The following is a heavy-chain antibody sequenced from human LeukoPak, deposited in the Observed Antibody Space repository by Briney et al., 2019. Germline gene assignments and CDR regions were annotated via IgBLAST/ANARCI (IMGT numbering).Heavy chain of an antibody. J-gene: IGHJ4*02. CDR2: IRSAVETT. V-gene: IGHV3-23*01. CDR3: AKHFCTGLDCSLFDS. CDR1: GFTFSSYA. Sequence: GGSLRLSCAASGFTFSSYAMSWVRQAPGKGLEWISGIRSAVETTHYADSVKGRFIISRDNSKNALSLQLNNLRPEDTALYYCAKHFCTGLDCSLFDSWGQGTLVTVSS. D-gene: IGHD3/OR15-3a*01.